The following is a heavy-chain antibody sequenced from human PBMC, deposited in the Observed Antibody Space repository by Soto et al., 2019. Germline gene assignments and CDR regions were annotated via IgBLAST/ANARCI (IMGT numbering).Heavy chain of an antibody. J-gene: IGHJ4*02. V-gene: IGHV4-4*02. CDR1: GGSITSSNW. D-gene: IGHD3-10*01. Sequence: QVQLQESGPGLVKPSGTLSLTCAVSGGSITSSNWWSWVRQPPGKGLQWSGEIYHSGSTNYIPSLKSRVTISVDKARNQCSLKLSSVTAADTAVYYCARRWGEGRVDYWGQGTLVTVSS. CDR3: ARRWGEGRVDY. CDR2: IYHSGST.